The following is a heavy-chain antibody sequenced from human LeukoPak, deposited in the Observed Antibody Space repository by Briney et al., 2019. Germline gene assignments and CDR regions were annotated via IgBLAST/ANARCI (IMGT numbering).Heavy chain of an antibody. D-gene: IGHD4-23*01. CDR2: ISSSSSYT. Sequence: GGSLRLSCAASGFTFSDYYMSWIRQAPGKGLEWASYISSSSSYTNYADSVKGRFTISRDNAKNSLYLQMNSLRAEDTAVYYCARDWTTLGYWGQGTLVTVSS. CDR3: ARDWTTLGY. J-gene: IGHJ4*02. CDR1: GFTFSDYY. V-gene: IGHV3-11*06.